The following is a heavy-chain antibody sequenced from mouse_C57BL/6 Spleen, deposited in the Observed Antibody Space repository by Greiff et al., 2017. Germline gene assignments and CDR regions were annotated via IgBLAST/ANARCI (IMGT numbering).Heavy chain of an antibody. CDR1: GYAFRSSW. D-gene: IGHD2-1*01. Sequence: VQLQESGPELVKPGASVKISCKASGYAFRSSWMNWVKQRPGKGLEWIGRIYPGDGDTNSNGKFKGKATLTADKSSSTAYMQLSSLTSEDSAVYFGARKGGNRGPYAMDYWGQGTSVTVSS. J-gene: IGHJ4*01. CDR3: ARKGGNRGPYAMDY. V-gene: IGHV1-82*01. CDR2: IYPGDGDT.